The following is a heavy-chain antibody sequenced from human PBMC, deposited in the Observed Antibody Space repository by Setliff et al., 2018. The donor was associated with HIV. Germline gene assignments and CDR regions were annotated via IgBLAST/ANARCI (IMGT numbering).Heavy chain of an antibody. CDR2: ISSSGSTV. V-gene: IGHV3-48*04. D-gene: IGHD6-13*01. CDR1: GFTIDDYG. J-gene: IGHJ4*02. Sequence: GGSLRLSCAASGFTIDDYGMSWVRQAPGKGLEWVSYISSSGSTVYYADSVKGRFTISRDNAKSSLYLQMNSLRAEDTAVYYCARGVAAAGTDYWGQGTLVTVSS. CDR3: ARGVAAAGTDY.